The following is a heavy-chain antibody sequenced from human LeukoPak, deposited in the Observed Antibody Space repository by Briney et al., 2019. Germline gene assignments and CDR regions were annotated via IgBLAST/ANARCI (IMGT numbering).Heavy chain of an antibody. CDR2: ISNDGDT. V-gene: IGHV3-53*01. D-gene: IGHD6-19*01. Sequence: PGGSLRLSCAASGFTFSSYGVHWVRQGPGKGLECVSVISNDGDTYYADSVKGRFTISRDTSKNTVSLQMNSLRAEDTAVYYCAGDKTTGGWYEFDYWGQGTLVTVSS. J-gene: IGHJ4*02. CDR1: GFTFSSYG. CDR3: AGDKTTGGWYEFDY.